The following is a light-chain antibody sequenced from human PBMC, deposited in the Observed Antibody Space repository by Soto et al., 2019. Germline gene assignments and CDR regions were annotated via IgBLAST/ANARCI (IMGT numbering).Light chain of an antibody. Sequence: DIQMTQSPSSLSASVGDRVTITCRASQTINTYLNWYQQKPGKAPNLLIYVASSLQSGVPSRFSGSGSGTVFTLTISSLQPEDFATYYCQQSYITPLTFGQGTKLEIK. CDR2: VAS. V-gene: IGKV1-39*01. J-gene: IGKJ2*01. CDR3: QQSYITPLT. CDR1: QTINTY.